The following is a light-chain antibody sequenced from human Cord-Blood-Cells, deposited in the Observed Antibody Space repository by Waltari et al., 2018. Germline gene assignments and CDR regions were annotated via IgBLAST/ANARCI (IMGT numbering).Light chain of an antibody. CDR3: CSYAGSYTFK. Sequence: QSALTQPRSVSGSPGQSLTISCTATSSDVGGYNSLSWYQQHPGTAPTLTIYDVSKRPSGVPDRFSGSKTDNTASLTISGIQAEDEADCYCCSYAGSYTFKFGGGPKLTVL. J-gene: IGLJ2*01. V-gene: IGLV2-11*01. CDR1: SSDVGGYNS. CDR2: DVS.